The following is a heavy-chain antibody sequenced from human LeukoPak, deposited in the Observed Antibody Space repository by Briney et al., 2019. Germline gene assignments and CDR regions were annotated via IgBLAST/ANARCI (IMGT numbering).Heavy chain of an antibody. D-gene: IGHD2-8*02. Sequence: SVKVSCKASGYTFTSYGISWVRQAPGQGLEWMGGIIPIFGTANYAQKFQGRVTITADESTSTAYMELSSLRSEDTAVYYCARGTWNILVAKDGMDVWGQGTTVTVSS. CDR3: ARGTWNILVAKDGMDV. CDR2: IIPIFGTA. CDR1: GYTFTSYG. V-gene: IGHV1-69*13. J-gene: IGHJ6*02.